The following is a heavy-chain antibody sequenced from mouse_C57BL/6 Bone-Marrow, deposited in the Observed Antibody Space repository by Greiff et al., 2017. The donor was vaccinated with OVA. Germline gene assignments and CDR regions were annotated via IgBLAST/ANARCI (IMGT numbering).Heavy chain of an antibody. CDR3: ARDYYGSSLWYFDV. CDR2: ISDGGSYT. Sequence: EVQVVESGGGLVKPGGSLKLSCAASGFTFSSYAMSWVRQTPEKRLEWVATISDGGSYTYYPDNVKGRFTISRDNAKNNLYLQMSHLTSEDTAMYYCARDYYGSSLWYFDVWGTGTTVTVSS. D-gene: IGHD1-1*01. V-gene: IGHV5-4*01. CDR1: GFTFSSYA. J-gene: IGHJ1*03.